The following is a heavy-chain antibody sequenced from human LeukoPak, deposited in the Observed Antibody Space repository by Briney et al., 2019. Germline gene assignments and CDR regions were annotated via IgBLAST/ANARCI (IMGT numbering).Heavy chain of an antibody. CDR2: ISWDGGST. CDR1: GFTFDDYA. J-gene: IGHJ4*02. CDR3: AKDIARGSDWRGGFDY. Sequence: GGSLRLSCAASGFTFDDYAMHWVRQAPGKGLEWVSLISWDGGSTYYADPVKGRFTISRDNSKNSLYLQMNSLRAEDTALYYCAKDIARGSDWRGGFDYWGQGTLVTVSS. V-gene: IGHV3-43D*04. D-gene: IGHD3/OR15-3a*01.